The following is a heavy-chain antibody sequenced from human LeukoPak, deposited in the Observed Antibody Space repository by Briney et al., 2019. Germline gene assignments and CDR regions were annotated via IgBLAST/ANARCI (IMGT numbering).Heavy chain of an antibody. D-gene: IGHD3-3*01. Sequence: SETLSLTCAAYGGSFSGYYWSWIRQPPGKGLEWIGEINHSGSTNYNPSLKSRVTISVDTSKNQFSLKLSSVTAADTAVYYCASFRFLEWSYYYYGMDVWGQGTTVTVSS. CDR1: GGSFSGYY. CDR2: INHSGST. CDR3: ASFRFLEWSYYYYGMDV. V-gene: IGHV4-34*01. J-gene: IGHJ6*01.